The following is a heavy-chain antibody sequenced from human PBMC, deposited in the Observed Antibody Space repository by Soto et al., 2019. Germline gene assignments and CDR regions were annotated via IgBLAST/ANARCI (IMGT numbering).Heavy chain of an antibody. J-gene: IGHJ4*02. CDR3: ARAEGGAQGY. D-gene: IGHD3-16*01. CDR1: GGSFSGYY. V-gene: IGHV4-34*01. Sequence: QVQLQQWGAGLLKPSETLSLTCAVYGGSFSGYYWSWIRQPPGKGLEWIGEINHSGSTNYNPSLKSRVTISVDTSKNQFSLKLSSVTAADTAVYYCARAEGGAQGYWGQGTLVTVSS. CDR2: INHSGST.